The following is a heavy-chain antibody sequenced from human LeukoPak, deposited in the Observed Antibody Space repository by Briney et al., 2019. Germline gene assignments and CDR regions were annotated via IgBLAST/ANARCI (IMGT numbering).Heavy chain of an antibody. CDR1: GFTFSSYA. D-gene: IGHD2-2*02. J-gene: IGHJ4*02. Sequence: PGGSLRLSCAASGFTFSSYAVNWVRQAPGKGLEWVSAICGSGGSTYYADSVKGRFTISRDNSKNTLYLQMNSLRAEDTAVYYCAKGGSASCYTRFDYWGQGTLVTVSS. V-gene: IGHV3-23*01. CDR3: AKGGSASCYTRFDY. CDR2: ICGSGGST.